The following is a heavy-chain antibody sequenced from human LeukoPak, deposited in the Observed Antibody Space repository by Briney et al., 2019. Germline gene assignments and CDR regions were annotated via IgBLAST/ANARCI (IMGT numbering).Heavy chain of an antibody. D-gene: IGHD2-15*01. CDR3: ARSRTFRYCSPGSCSQRKSYYYYGMDV. CDR2: ISYDGSNK. V-gene: IGHV3-30*19. J-gene: IGHJ6*02. CDR1: GFTFSSYG. Sequence: GGSLRLSCAASGFTFSSYGMHWVRQAPGKGLEWVAVISYDGSNKYYADSVKGRFTISRDNSKNTLYLQMNSLRAEDTAVYYCARSRTFRYCSPGSCSQRKSYYYYGMDVWGQGTTVTVSS.